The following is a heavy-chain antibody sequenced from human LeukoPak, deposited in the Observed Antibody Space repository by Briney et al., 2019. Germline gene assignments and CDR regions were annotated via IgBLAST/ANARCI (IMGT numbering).Heavy chain of an antibody. J-gene: IGHJ4*02. CDR2: IDVDGSST. V-gene: IGHV3-74*01. CDR1: GFTFSRYW. CDR3: AREVYDSGSYYFDY. Sequence: GGSLRLSCAASGFTFSRYWMHWVRQAPGKGLVWVSRIDVDGSSTTYADSVKGRFTISRDNAKNSLYLQMNSLRDEDTAVYYCAREVYDSGSYYFDYWGQGTLVTVSS. D-gene: IGHD3-10*01.